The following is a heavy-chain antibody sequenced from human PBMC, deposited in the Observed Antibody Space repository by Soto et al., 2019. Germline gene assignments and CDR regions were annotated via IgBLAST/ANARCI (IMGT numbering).Heavy chain of an antibody. J-gene: IGHJ6*02. V-gene: IGHV3-30-3*01. CDR3: ARTITGTPYSSYGMDF. CDR1: GFTFSSYA. CDR2: ISYGGSNK. D-gene: IGHD1-7*01. Sequence: GKSLRLSWAASGFTFSSYAMHWVRQAPGKGLEWVAVISYGGSNKYYADSVKGRFTISRDNSKNTLYLQMNSLRAEDTAVYYCARTITGTPYSSYGMDFCCPAPTVTLSS.